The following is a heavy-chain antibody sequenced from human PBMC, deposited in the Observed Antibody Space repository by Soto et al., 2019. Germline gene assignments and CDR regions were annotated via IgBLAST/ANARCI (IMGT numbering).Heavy chain of an antibody. CDR2: ISYDGSNK. Sequence: GGSLRLSCAASGFTFSSYGMHWVHQAPGKGLEWVAVISYDGSNKYYADSVKGRFTISRDNSKNTLYLQMNSLRAEDTAVYYCAKPHYDFWSGYYYFDYWGQGTLVTVSS. V-gene: IGHV3-30*18. CDR3: AKPHYDFWSGYYYFDY. CDR1: GFTFSSYG. D-gene: IGHD3-3*01. J-gene: IGHJ4*02.